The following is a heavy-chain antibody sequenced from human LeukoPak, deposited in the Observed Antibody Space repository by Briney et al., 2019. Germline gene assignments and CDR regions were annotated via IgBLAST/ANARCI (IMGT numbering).Heavy chain of an antibody. J-gene: IGHJ6*03. CDR1: GGSFSGYY. D-gene: IGHD3-22*01. CDR2: INHSGST. V-gene: IGHV4-34*01. Sequence: PSETLSLTCAVYGGSFSGYYWSWIRQPPGKGLEWIGEINHSGSTNYNPFLKSRVTISVDTSKNQFSLKLSSVTAADTAVYYCARGRKYYYDSSGPRRPYYYYMDVWGKGTTVTVSS. CDR3: ARGRKYYYDSSGPRRPYYYYMDV.